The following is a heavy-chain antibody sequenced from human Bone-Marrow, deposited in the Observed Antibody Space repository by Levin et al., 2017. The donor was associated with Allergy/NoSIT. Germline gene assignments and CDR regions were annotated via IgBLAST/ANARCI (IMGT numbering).Heavy chain of an antibody. V-gene: IGHV3-43D*03. D-gene: IGHD1-26*01. CDR1: GFTFDDYA. J-gene: IGHJ4*02. Sequence: GGSLRLSCAASGFTFDDYAMHWVRQSPGKGLEWVSLISWDGASTYYADSMKGRFTISRDNSKNSLYLEMNSLTTEDTALYYCAKDIGLGSYFRGYFDDWGQGTMVTVSS. CDR3: AKDIGLGSYFRGYFDD. CDR2: ISWDGAST.